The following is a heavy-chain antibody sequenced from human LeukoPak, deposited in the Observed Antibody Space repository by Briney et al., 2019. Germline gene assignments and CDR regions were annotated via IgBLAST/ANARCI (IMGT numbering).Heavy chain of an antibody. CDR1: GFTFSSYA. Sequence: GGSLGLSCAASGFTFSSYAMSWVRQAPGKGLEWVSAISGSGGSTYYADSVKGRFTISRDNSKNTLYLQMNSLRAEDTAVHYCAKAGAVVVVAAKYFDYWGQGTLVTVSS. CDR2: ISGSGGST. V-gene: IGHV3-23*01. D-gene: IGHD2-15*01. J-gene: IGHJ4*02. CDR3: AKAGAVVVVAAKYFDY.